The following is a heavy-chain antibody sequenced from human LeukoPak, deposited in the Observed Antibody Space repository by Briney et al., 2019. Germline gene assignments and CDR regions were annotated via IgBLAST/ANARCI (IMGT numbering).Heavy chain of an antibody. D-gene: IGHD1-26*01. CDR2: IYYSGSN. J-gene: IGHJ4*02. CDR3: ARHPHAGGGRRYFDY. Sequence: PSETLSLTCTVSGGSISSNSYYWGWIRQPPGRGLEWIGSIYYSGSNYHNPSLKSRVTISVDTSKNQFSLKLSSVTAADTAVYYCARHPHAGGGRRYFDYRGQGTLVTVSS. CDR1: GGSISSNSYY. V-gene: IGHV4-39*01.